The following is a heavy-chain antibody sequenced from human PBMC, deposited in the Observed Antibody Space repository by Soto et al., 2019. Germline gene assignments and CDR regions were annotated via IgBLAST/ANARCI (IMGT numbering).Heavy chain of an antibody. CDR1: GYTFTGYY. D-gene: IGHD5-18*01. CDR2: INPNSGGT. J-gene: IGHJ6*02. Sequence: ASVKVSCKASGYTFTGYYMHWVRQAPGQGLEWMGWINPNSGGTNYAQKFQGRVTMTRDTSISTAYMELSRLRSDDTAVYYCARGGYSYGEIYYYYYGMDVWGQGTTVTVSS. CDR3: ARGGYSYGEIYYYYYGMDV. V-gene: IGHV1-2*02.